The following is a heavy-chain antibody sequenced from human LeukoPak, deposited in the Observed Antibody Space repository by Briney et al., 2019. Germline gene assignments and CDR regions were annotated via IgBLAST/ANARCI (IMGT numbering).Heavy chain of an antibody. CDR3: AKGISGITPFDY. D-gene: IGHD3-10*01. CDR1: GFTFSSHA. Sequence: PGGSLRLSCAASGFTFSSHAMSWVRQAPGKGLEWVSGISGSRGGTYYADSVKGRFTISRDNSKNTLYVQMNSLRAEDTAVYYCAKGISGITPFDYWGQGTLVTVSS. V-gene: IGHV3-23*01. CDR2: ISGSRGGT. J-gene: IGHJ4*02.